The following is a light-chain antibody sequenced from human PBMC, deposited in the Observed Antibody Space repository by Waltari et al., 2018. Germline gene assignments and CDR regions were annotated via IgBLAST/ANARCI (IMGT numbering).Light chain of an antibody. CDR3: QTWGTGV. J-gene: IGLJ2*01. CDR2: VSGDGSH. V-gene: IGLV4-69*01. Sequence: QLVLTQSPSASASLGASVKLTCTLSGGHSTYAIAWHQQQPETGPRSLMRVSGDGSHTKGDGLPARFSGSTSGAERYLTISSLQSEDEADYYCQTWGTGVFGGGTKLTVL. CDR1: GGHSTYA.